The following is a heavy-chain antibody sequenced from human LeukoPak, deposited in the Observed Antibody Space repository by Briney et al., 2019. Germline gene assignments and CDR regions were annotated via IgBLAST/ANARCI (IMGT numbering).Heavy chain of an antibody. D-gene: IGHD3-16*01. CDR2: ISGGGVTT. CDR3: ARNQQLGGHSYYYYGMDV. CDR1: GLPSIAYA. J-gene: IGHJ6*02. V-gene: IGHV3-23*01. Sequence: GGSLRLSCVGSGLPSIAYALTWARQAPGKGLEWVSGISGGGVTTYYADSVKGRFTISRDNSKNTLYLQMNSLRADDTAIYYCARNQQLGGHSYYYYGMDVWGQGTTVTVSS.